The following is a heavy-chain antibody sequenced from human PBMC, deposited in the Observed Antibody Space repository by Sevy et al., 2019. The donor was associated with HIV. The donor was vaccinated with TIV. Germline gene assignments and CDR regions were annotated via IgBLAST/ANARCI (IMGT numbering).Heavy chain of an antibody. D-gene: IGHD1-26*01. CDR3: ARGPNPRPSYYYFDY. J-gene: IGHJ4*02. CDR2: INPRGGST. Sequence: ASVKVSCKASGYTFTSYYMHWVRQAPGQGLEWMGIINPRGGSTSYAQKFQGRVTMTRDTSTSTVYMELSSLRSEDTAVYYCARGPNPRPSYYYFDYWGQGTLVTVSS. V-gene: IGHV1-46*01. CDR1: GYTFTSYY.